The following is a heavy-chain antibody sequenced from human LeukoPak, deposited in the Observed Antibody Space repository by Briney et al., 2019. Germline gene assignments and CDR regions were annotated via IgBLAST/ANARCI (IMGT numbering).Heavy chain of an antibody. CDR3: AGGYCSGGSCYWFDP. V-gene: IGHV5-51*01. CDR1: GYSFTSYR. D-gene: IGHD2-15*01. Sequence: GEALKLSCKGSGYSFTSYRIGWVRQMPGKGLEWVGVIYPGDSDTRYSPSFQGQVTISADKSISTAYLQWSSLKASDTAMYYCAGGYCSGGSCYWFDPWGQGTLVTVSS. CDR2: IYPGDSDT. J-gene: IGHJ5*02.